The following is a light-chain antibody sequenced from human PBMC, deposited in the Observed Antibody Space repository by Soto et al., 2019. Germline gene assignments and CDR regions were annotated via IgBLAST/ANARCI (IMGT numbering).Light chain of an antibody. CDR3: SSYTSSSTPLYV. CDR2: DVS. Sequence: QSALTQPASGSGAPGQSITSSCTGTSSDVGGYNYVSWYQQHPGKAPKLMIYDVSNRPSGVSNRFSGSKSGNTASLTISGLQAEDEADYYCSSYTSSSTPLYVFGTGTKVTVL. J-gene: IGLJ1*01. V-gene: IGLV2-14*01. CDR1: SSDVGGYNY.